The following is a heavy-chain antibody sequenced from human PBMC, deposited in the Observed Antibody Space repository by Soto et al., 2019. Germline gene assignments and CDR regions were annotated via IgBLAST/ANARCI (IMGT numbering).Heavy chain of an antibody. J-gene: IGHJ4*02. D-gene: IGHD6-19*01. CDR1: GGSITNDDYY. V-gene: IGHV4-31*03. CDR2: IPNSGTT. CDR3: ARQKQWLSPFDD. Sequence: QVQLQESGPGLVKPSQTLSLTCTVSGGSITNDDYYWNWIRQLPGKGLAWIGYIPNSGTTDYNPSLKSRVTISVDTSKSQFSLKLSSVTAADTAVYFCARQKQWLSPFDDWGQGALVTVSS.